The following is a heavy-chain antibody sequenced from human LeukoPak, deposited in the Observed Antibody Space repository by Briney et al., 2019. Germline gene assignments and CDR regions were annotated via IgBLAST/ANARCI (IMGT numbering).Heavy chain of an antibody. D-gene: IGHD3-9*01. V-gene: IGHV1-46*01. CDR2: INPSGGST. Sequence: GASVKVSCKASGYTFTSYYMHWVRQAPGQGLEWMGIINPSGGSTSYAQKFQGRVTMTRDTSTSTVYMELSSLRSEDTAVYYCARAFQGILRYFDWSRPGPGAFDIWGQGTMVTVSS. CDR1: GYTFTSYY. J-gene: IGHJ3*02. CDR3: ARAFQGILRYFDWSRPGPGAFDI.